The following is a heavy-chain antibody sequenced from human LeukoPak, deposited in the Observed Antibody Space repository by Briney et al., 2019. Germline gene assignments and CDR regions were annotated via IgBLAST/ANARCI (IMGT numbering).Heavy chain of an antibody. Sequence: PSETLSLTCAVYGGSFSGYYWSWIRQPPGKGLEWIGEINHSGSTNYNPSLKSRVTILVDTSKNQFSLKLSSVTAADTAVYYCASMGGGYSYGFWGQGTLVTVSS. J-gene: IGHJ4*02. CDR2: INHSGST. CDR3: ASMGGGYSYGF. CDR1: GGSFSGYY. D-gene: IGHD5-18*01. V-gene: IGHV4-34*01.